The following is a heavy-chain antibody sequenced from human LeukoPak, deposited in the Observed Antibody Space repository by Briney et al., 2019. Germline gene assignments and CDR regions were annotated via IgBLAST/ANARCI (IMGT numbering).Heavy chain of an antibody. Sequence: ASVKVSCKVSGYTLTELSMHWVRQAPGKGLEWMGGFDPEDGETIYAQKFQGRVTVTEDTSTDTAYMELSSLRSEDTAVYYCATDAPFDYWGQGTLVTVSS. V-gene: IGHV1-24*01. CDR1: GYTLTELS. CDR3: ATDAPFDY. CDR2: FDPEDGET. J-gene: IGHJ4*02.